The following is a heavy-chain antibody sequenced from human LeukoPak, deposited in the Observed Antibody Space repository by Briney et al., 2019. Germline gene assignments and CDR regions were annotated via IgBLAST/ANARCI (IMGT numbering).Heavy chain of an antibody. CDR2: INHSGST. D-gene: IGHD4-17*01. V-gene: IGHV4-34*01. CDR3: ARVGVTTDYYYYYMDV. CDR1: GGSFSGYY. Sequence: PSETLSLTCAVYGGSFSGYYWSWIRQPPGKGLEWIGEINHSGSTNYNPSLKSRVTISVDTSKNQFSLKLSSVTAADTAVYYCARVGVTTDYYYYYMDVWGKGTTVTISS. J-gene: IGHJ6*03.